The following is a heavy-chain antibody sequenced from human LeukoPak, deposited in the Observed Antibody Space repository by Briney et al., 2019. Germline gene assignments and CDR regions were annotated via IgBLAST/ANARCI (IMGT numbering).Heavy chain of an antibody. V-gene: IGHV3-21*04. D-gene: IGHD3-3*01. Sequence: GGSLRLSCAASGFDFSYYSMNWVRQAPGKGLDWVSSISGTSGRSYRKYADSVKGRFIISRDNSKNTVNLQMDSLRAEDTAVYYCARSYTHYDFWSGYTYQNYFDPWGQGTLVTVSS. J-gene: IGHJ5*02. CDR1: GFDFSYYS. CDR2: ISGTSGRSYR. CDR3: ARSYTHYDFWSGYTYQNYFDP.